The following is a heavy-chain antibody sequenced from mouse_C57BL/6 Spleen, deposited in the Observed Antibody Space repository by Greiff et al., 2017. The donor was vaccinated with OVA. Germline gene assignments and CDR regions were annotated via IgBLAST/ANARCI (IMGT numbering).Heavy chain of an antibody. Sequence: DVQLQESGGGLVQPGGSMKLSCVASGFTFSNYWMNWVRQSPEKGLEWVAQIRLKSDNYATHYAESVKGRFTISRDDSKSSVYLQMNNLRAEDTGIYYCTGGITTVVVPYAMDYWGQGTSVTVSS. V-gene: IGHV6-3*01. CDR1: GFTFSNYW. CDR2: IRLKSDNYAT. D-gene: IGHD1-1*01. CDR3: TGGITTVVVPYAMDY. J-gene: IGHJ4*01.